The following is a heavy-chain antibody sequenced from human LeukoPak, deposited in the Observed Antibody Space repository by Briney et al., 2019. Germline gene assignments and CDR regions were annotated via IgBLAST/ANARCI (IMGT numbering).Heavy chain of an antibody. CDR3: AREYSSSSGRRAFDI. Sequence: SDTLSLTCTVSSRHNICYYWRWLRQPPGKAREWVGYIYYCGCHNQHPSLKSRLTISIDTSEKQLSLKLSSVTAPDTAGYYCAREYSSSSGRRAFDIWGQGTMVTVSS. J-gene: IGHJ3*02. V-gene: IGHV4-59*12. D-gene: IGHD6-6*01. CDR1: SRHNICYY. CDR2: IYYCGCH.